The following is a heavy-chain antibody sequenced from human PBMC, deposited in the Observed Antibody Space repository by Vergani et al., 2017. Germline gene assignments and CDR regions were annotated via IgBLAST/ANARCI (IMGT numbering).Heavy chain of an antibody. J-gene: IGHJ4*02. D-gene: IGHD6-19*01. CDR1: GGTFSSYA. Sequence: QVQLVQSGAEVKKPGSSVKVSCKASGGTFSSYAISWVRQAPGQGLEWMGRIIPIFGTANYAQKFQGRVTITADEATSTAYMELSSLSAEDTSVYYCARAQRDSSGWYYYWFDYWGQGTLVTVSS. CDR2: IIPIFGTA. V-gene: IGHV1-69*18. CDR3: ARAQRDSSGWYYYWFDY.